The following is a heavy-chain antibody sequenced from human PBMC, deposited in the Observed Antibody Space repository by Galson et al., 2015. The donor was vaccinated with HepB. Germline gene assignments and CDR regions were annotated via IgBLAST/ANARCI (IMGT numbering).Heavy chain of an antibody. J-gene: IGHJ5*01. CDR1: GFTFSAYD. V-gene: IGHV3-21*06. D-gene: IGHD2-2*01. CDR3: AKAGCSGAGCYLRYSWIDS. Sequence: SLRLSCAASGFTFSAYDMYWVRQAPGKGLEWVSSITTSSSYIYYADSMRGRFTISRDNAKNSLFLQMDSLRAEDTAVYYCAKAGCSGAGCYLRYSWIDSWGQGTLVT. CDR2: ITTSSSYI.